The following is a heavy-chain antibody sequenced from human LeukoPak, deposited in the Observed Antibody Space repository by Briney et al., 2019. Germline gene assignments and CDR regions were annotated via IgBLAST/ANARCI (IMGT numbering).Heavy chain of an antibody. J-gene: IGHJ4*02. Sequence: PGGSLRLSCAASGFTVSANFVSWVRQAPGKGLEWLSVIYSGGNTFYADSVKGRFTISRDNSKNTLYLRMNSLRAEDTAIYYCAKDRNAWPTNFDSWGQGTLVTVS. CDR2: IYSGGNT. V-gene: IGHV3-53*01. CDR1: GFTVSANF. D-gene: IGHD5-24*01. CDR3: AKDRNAWPTNFDS.